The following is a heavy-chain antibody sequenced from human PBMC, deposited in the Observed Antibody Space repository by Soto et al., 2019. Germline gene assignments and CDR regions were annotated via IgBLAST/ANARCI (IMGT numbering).Heavy chain of an antibody. V-gene: IGHV2-5*02. CDR3: AHRGSGWSNFDY. Sequence: QITLKESGPTLVKPTQTLTLTCTFSGFSLSTSGVGVGWIRQPPGKALEWLALVYWDDDKRYSPSLESRLTITKDTSKNQLVLTTTNMDPVDTATYYCAHRGSGWSNFDYWGQGVLVTVSS. D-gene: IGHD6-19*01. J-gene: IGHJ4*02. CDR2: VYWDDDK. CDR1: GFSLSTSGVG.